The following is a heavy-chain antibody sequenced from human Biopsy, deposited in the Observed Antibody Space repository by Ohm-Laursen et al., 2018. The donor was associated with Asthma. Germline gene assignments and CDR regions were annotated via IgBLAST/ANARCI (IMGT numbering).Heavy chain of an antibody. V-gene: IGHV3-30*14. CDR3: ARGDSSNWSHYYFDY. CDR2: ISYDGRDT. J-gene: IGHJ4*02. CDR1: GFTFDNYT. D-gene: IGHD3-22*01. Sequence: SLRLSCAASGFTFDNYTMHWVRQAPGKGLEWVTIISYDGRDTYYADSVEGRFTISRDYSKNTLYLQMHSLRAEDTAVYYCARGDSSNWSHYYFDYWGQGTLVTVSS.